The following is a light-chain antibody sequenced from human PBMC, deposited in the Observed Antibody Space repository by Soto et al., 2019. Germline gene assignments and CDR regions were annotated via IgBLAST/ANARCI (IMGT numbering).Light chain of an antibody. J-gene: IGLJ2*01. CDR2: EGG. Sequence: QSALTQPASVSGSPGQSITISRTGTSSDVGNYNLVSWDQQYPGKAPKLMIYEGGKRPSGVSNRFSGSKSGNTASLTISGLQAEDEADYYCCSFALRSTLIFGGGTKLTVL. V-gene: IGLV2-23*01. CDR1: SSDVGNYNL. CDR3: CSFALRSTLI.